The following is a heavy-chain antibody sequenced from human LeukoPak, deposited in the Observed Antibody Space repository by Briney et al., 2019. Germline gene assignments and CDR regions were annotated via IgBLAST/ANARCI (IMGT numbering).Heavy chain of an antibody. D-gene: IGHD6-19*01. CDR2: IRGSGGTT. Sequence: GGSLRLSCAASGFTFSSYAMYWVRQAPGKGLEGVSTIRGSGGTTYYADSVKGRFTISRDNSKDTLYLQMNSLRAEDTAVYYCAKDIAVAENEGYWGQGTLVTVSS. J-gene: IGHJ4*02. V-gene: IGHV3-23*01. CDR3: AKDIAVAENEGY. CDR1: GFTFSSYA.